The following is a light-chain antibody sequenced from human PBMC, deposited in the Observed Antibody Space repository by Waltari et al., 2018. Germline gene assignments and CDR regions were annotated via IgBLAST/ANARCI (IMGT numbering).Light chain of an antibody. CDR3: CSYAGANLVI. CDR1: SSVMCRYSL. Sequence: QSALTQPASVSGAPGQSAPLSGSGSSSVMCRYSLVSWYQQHPVKAPTLIIPEVSGRPSGVSDRFSGSKSGNTASLTISGLQTEDEATFYCCSYAGANLVIFGGGTRVTVL. CDR2: EVS. V-gene: IGLV2-23*02. J-gene: IGLJ2*01.